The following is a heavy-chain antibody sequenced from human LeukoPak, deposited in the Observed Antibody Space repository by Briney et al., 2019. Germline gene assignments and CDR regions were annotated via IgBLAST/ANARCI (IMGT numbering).Heavy chain of an antibody. D-gene: IGHD2-15*01. CDR1: GGSFSGYY. CDR2: INHSGST. J-gene: IGHJ3*02. V-gene: IGHV4-34*01. CDR3: ARRNGGLLEAFDI. Sequence: SSETLSLTCAVYGGSFSGYYWSWIRQPPGKGLEWIGEINHSGSTNYNPSLKSRVTISVDTSKNQFSLKLSSVTAADTAVYSCARRNGGLLEAFDIWGQETMVTVSS.